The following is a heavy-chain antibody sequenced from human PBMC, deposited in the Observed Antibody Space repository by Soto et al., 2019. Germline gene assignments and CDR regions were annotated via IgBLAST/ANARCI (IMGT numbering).Heavy chain of an antibody. CDR2: ISRSSTYI. V-gene: IGHV3-21*01. CDR1: GFTFSSYS. D-gene: IGHD1-26*01. CDR3: ARVPELPSYFDY. Sequence: EVQLVESGGGLVKPGGSLRLSCAASGFTFSSYSMNWVRQAPGKGLEWVSSISRSSTYIYYADSVKGRFTISRDNAKNSLDLQMNSLRAEDTAVYYCARVPELPSYFDYWGQGTLVTVSS. J-gene: IGHJ4*02.